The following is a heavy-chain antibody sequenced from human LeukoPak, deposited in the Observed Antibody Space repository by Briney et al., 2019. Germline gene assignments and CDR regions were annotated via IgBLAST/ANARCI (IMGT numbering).Heavy chain of an antibody. CDR3: ARVAGAAGLY. V-gene: IGHV3-53*01. CDR1: GFTLSYNY. Sequence: GGSLRLSCAASGFTLSYNYMGWVRQAPGTGLEWVSIIYSGGSTDYVDSVKGRFTISRDNSRNTLYLQMNSLRGEDTATYYCARVAGAAGLYWGQGTLVTVSS. D-gene: IGHD6-13*01. J-gene: IGHJ4*02. CDR2: IYSGGST.